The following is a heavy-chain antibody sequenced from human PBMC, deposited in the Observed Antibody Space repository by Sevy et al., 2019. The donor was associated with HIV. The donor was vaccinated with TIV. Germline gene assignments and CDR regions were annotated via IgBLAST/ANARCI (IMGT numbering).Heavy chain of an antibody. Sequence: ASVKVSCKVSGYTLTELSMHWVRQAPGKGLEWMGGFDPEDGETIYAQKFQGRVTMTEDTSTDTAYMKLSSLRFGDTAGYYCATATITMIAPSPVNSCAFDIWGQGTMVTVSS. CDR1: GYTLTELS. D-gene: IGHD3-22*01. CDR3: ATATITMIAPSPVNSCAFDI. CDR2: FDPEDGET. J-gene: IGHJ3*02. V-gene: IGHV1-24*01.